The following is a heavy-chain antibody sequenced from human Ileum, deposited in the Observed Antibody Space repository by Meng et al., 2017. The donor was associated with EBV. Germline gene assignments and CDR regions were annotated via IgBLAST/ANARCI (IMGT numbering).Heavy chain of an antibody. J-gene: IGHJ4*02. Sequence: QEKLEKSGAGVKKPGATVKVSCKASGYRFTGHYIHWVRQAPGQGLEWVGWIYPNSGGTRYAQKLEGRVTMTRDTSITTAYMELSSLKSDDTAVYYCARDGAGGNSFDFWGQGTLVTVSS. D-gene: IGHD3-16*01. CDR1: GYRFTGHY. CDR2: IYPNSGGT. CDR3: ARDGAGGNSFDF. V-gene: IGHV1-2*02.